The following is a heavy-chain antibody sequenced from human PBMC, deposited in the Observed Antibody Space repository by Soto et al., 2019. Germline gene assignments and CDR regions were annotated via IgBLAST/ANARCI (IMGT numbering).Heavy chain of an antibody. Sequence: ASVKVSCKASGYTFTGYYMHWVRQAPGQGLEWMGWISAYNGNTNYAQKLQGRVTMTTDTSTSTAYMELRSLRSDDTAVYYCARSVAAAGAFDIWGQGTMVTVSS. CDR1: GYTFTGYY. V-gene: IGHV1-18*04. J-gene: IGHJ3*02. CDR2: ISAYNGNT. CDR3: ARSVAAAGAFDI. D-gene: IGHD6-13*01.